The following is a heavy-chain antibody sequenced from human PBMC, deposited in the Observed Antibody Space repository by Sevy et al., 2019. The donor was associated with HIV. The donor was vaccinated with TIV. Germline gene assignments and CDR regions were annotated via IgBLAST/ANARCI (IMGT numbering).Heavy chain of an antibody. CDR2: ISGDGSDT. CDR1: GFTFDRYF. CDR3: AKRDLNHQFLLDF. J-gene: IGHJ4*02. V-gene: IGHV3-30*18. Sequence: GGSLRLSCAASGFTFDRYFMHWVRQAPGKGPEWLAVISGDGSDTSYADSLRGRFTISRDNSKNTLFLQMNRLGTEDTAVYFCAKRDLNHQFLLDFWGQGTLVTVSS. D-gene: IGHD2-21*01.